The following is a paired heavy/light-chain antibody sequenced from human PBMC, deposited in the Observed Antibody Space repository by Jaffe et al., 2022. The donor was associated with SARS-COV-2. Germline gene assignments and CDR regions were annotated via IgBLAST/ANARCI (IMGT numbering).Heavy chain of an antibody. J-gene: IGHJ6*02. D-gene: IGHD3-10*01. CDR3: ARSSSFHSFGVDV. Sequence: QVQLQESGPGLVKPLETLSLTCSVTGGSITSASHHWTWIRQTAGKGLEWIGRIHVSDSTNYNTSLKRRVTVSLDTSKNQFSLKLRSVTAADAAVYYCARSSSFHSFGVDVWGQGTAVTVSS. V-gene: IGHV4-61*02. CDR2: IHVSDST. CDR1: GGSITSASHH.
Light chain of an antibody. J-gene: IGKJ3*01. V-gene: IGKV3-20*01. CDR2: GVS. Sequence: DIVLTQTPGTLSLSPGERATLSCRASQSVLLNYLAWYQQRPGQAPRLLIYGVSSRATGIPDRFSGSGSGTDFTLTINRLEPEDSAVYFCQQYGRSPLVTFGPGTKVDI. CDR1: QSVLLNY. CDR3: QQYGRSPLVT.